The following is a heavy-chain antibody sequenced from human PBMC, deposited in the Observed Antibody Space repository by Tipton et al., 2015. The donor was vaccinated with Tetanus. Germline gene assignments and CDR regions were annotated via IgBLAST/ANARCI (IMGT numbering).Heavy chain of an antibody. CDR2: IYPGDSDT. CDR1: GYSFTSYW. Sequence: MQLVQSGAEVKKPGESLKISCKGSGYSFTSYWIGWVRQMPGKGLEWMGIIYPGDSDTRYSPSFQGQVPISADKSISTAYLQWSSLKASDPAMYYCARPPEEAARYDAFDIWGQGTMVTVSS. CDR3: ARPPEEAARYDAFDI. V-gene: IGHV5-51*01. J-gene: IGHJ3*02. D-gene: IGHD2-15*01.